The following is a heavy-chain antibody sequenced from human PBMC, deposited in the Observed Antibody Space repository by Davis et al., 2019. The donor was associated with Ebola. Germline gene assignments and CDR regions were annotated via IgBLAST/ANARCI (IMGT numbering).Heavy chain of an antibody. Sequence: ASVKVSCKASGYTFTSYYMHWVRQAPGQGLEWMGIINPSGGSTSYAQKFQGRVTITADESTSTAYMELSSLRSEDTAVYYCARAQKDPTTNSNYWGQGTLVTVSS. J-gene: IGHJ4*02. V-gene: IGHV1-46*01. CDR1: GYTFTSYY. CDR3: ARAQKDPTTNSNY. D-gene: IGHD1-14*01. CDR2: INPSGGST.